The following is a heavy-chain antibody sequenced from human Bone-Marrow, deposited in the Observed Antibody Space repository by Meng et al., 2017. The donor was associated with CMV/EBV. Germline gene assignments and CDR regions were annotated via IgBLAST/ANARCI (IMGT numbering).Heavy chain of an antibody. CDR3: ARGQELGYCTNGVCYIDY. CDR2: ISSSGSTI. V-gene: IGHV3-21*04. J-gene: IGHJ4*02. CDR1: GFTFSSYS. Sequence: GGSLRLSCAASGFTFSSYSMNWVRQAPGKGLEWVSSISSSGSTIYYADSVKGRFTISRDNAKNSLYLQMNSLRAEDTAVYYCARGQELGYCTNGVCYIDYWGQGTLVTVSS. D-gene: IGHD2-8*01.